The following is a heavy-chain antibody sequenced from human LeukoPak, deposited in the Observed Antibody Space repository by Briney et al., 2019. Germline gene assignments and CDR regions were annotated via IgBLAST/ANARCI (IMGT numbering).Heavy chain of an antibody. Sequence: SETLFLTCTVSGGSTSDYYWNWIRQPPGKGLEWIGYIYYRGTTNYNPSLNSRVTISLDSSKNQFSLRLSSVTAADTAIYYCARGPPRTGRERYFDYWGQGTLVSVSS. CDR2: IYYRGTT. V-gene: IGHV4-59*01. CDR3: ARGPPRTGRERYFDY. J-gene: IGHJ4*02. CDR1: GGSTSDYY. D-gene: IGHD1-1*01.